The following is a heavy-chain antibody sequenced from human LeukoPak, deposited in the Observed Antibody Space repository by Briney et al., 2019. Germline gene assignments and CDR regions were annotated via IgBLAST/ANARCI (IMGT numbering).Heavy chain of an antibody. D-gene: IGHD1-26*01. Sequence: QSGGSLRLSCAASGFTFSSYGMHWVRQAPGKGLEWVAFIRYDGSNKYYADSVKGRFTISRDNSKNTLYLQMNSLRAEDTAVYYYATMPGSYYEGTHDYWGQGTLVTVSS. V-gene: IGHV3-30*02. CDR3: ATMPGSYYEGTHDY. CDR2: IRYDGSNK. CDR1: GFTFSSYG. J-gene: IGHJ4*02.